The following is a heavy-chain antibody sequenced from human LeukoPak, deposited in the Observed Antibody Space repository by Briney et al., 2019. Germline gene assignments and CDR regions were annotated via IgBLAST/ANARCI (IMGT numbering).Heavy chain of an antibody. V-gene: IGHV4-31*03. Sequence: KTSQTLSLTCIVSGGSIGSGGYFWSWIRQHPGKGLEWVGYIYYSGSTSYNPSLKSRVTISVDTSKNQFSLKLKSVTVADTAIYYCATSAPYDNDGSGYHPNLMKFDSWGQGTLVTVSS. D-gene: IGHD3-22*01. CDR1: GGSIGSGGYF. J-gene: IGHJ4*02. CDR3: ATSAPYDNDGSGYHPNLMKFDS. CDR2: IYYSGST.